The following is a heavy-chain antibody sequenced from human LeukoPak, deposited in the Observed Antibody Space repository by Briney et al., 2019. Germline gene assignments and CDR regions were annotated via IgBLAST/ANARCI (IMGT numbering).Heavy chain of an antibody. D-gene: IGHD3-3*01. J-gene: IGHJ5*02. V-gene: IGHV4-61*02. Sequence: TLSLTCTVSGGSISSASYYWSWIRQPAGRGLEWIGRIYTSGSTNYSGSINYNPSLKSRVTMSVDTSKNQFSLNLSSVTAADTAVYYCARDFWSGYYAWFDPWGQGTLVTVSS. CDR1: GGSISSASYY. CDR2: IYTSGSTNYSGSI. CDR3: ARDFWSGYYAWFDP.